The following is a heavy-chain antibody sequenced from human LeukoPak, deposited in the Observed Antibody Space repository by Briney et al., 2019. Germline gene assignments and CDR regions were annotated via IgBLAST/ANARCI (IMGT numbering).Heavy chain of an antibody. CDR3: TRGGDAHKLGNF. CDR2: LHFSGTP. CDR1: DDSIRTNSYY. J-gene: IGHJ4*02. V-gene: IGHV4-39*01. D-gene: IGHD2-21*01. Sequence: PSETLTLTCSVSDDSIRTNSYYWGWIRQPPGKGLEGVGSLHFSGTPYYRPSLSSRVAVSRDTSNNQFSLTLKSVPATDTAVYFCTRGGDAHKLGNFWGPGILVTVSS.